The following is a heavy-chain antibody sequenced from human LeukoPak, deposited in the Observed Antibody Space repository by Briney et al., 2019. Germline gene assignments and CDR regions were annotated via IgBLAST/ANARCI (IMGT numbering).Heavy chain of an antibody. J-gene: IGHJ6*02. Sequence: KTSETLSLTCTVSGDSIRSSSYSWAWIRQPPGKGLEWIGSIYYSGSIYYNPSLKSRVTISVDTSKNQFSLKLSSVTAADTAVYYCARVSSGYYYPPTRMDVWGQGTTVTVSS. V-gene: IGHV4-39*01. D-gene: IGHD3-22*01. CDR3: ARVSSGYYYPPTRMDV. CDR2: IYYSGSI. CDR1: GDSIRSSSYS.